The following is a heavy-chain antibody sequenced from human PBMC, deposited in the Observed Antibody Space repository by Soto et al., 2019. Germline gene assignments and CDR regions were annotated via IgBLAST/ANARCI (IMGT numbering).Heavy chain of an antibody. CDR2: ISDSGSA. V-gene: IGHV4-31*03. D-gene: IGHD1-26*01. J-gene: IGHJ4*02. CDR3: ARYSGTYCVY. Sequence: SETLSLTCTVSGGSISSGSFYWSWIRQHPGKGLEWIGHISDSGSANYHPSLKSRVTISVDRSKNQFSLKLSSVTAADTAVYYCARYSGTYCVYWGQGTLVTVSS. CDR1: GGSISSGSFY.